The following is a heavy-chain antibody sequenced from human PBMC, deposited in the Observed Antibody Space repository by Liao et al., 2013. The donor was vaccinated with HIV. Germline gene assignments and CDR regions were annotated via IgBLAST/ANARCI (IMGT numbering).Heavy chain of an antibody. V-gene: IGHV4-61*02. CDR2: IYTSGST. CDR1: GGSISSGSHY. J-gene: IGHJ4*02. Sequence: QVQLQESGPGLVKPSETLSLTCIVSGGSISSGSHYWSWIRQPAGKGLEWIGRIYTSGSTNYNPSLKGRVTISVDTSKNQFSLRLTSVTAADTAVYYCARNSVDFSGYYSFDSWGQGTLVTVSS. CDR3: ARNSVDFSGYYSFDS. D-gene: IGHD3-22*01.